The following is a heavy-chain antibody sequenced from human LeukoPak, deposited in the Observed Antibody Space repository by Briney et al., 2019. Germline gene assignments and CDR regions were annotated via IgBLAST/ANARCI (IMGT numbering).Heavy chain of an antibody. J-gene: IGHJ4*02. CDR1: GFTFDDYG. Sequence: GGSLRLSCEASGFTFDDYGMSWVRQGPGEGLEWVSGINWNGGSTGYSDSVKGRFTISRDNAKNSLYLQMNSLRAEDTALYYCAREYFETPNQLDYWGQGALVTVSS. CDR3: AREYFETPNQLDY. V-gene: IGHV3-20*04. CDR2: INWNGGST. D-gene: IGHD3-9*01.